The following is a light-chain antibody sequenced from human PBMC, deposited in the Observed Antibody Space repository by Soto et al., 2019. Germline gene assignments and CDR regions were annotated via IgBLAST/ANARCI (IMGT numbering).Light chain of an antibody. V-gene: IGKV3-15*01. J-gene: IGKJ4*02. CDR1: QSVSSN. Sequence: EIVMTQSPATLSVSQGERATLSCRASQSVSSNLAWYQQKHGQATRLLIYGASTRAPGIPARFSGSGSGTEFTLTIRSLKSEDFAVYYCQQYNNGPPLTFGGGTKVEIK. CDR2: GAS. CDR3: QQYNNGPPLT.